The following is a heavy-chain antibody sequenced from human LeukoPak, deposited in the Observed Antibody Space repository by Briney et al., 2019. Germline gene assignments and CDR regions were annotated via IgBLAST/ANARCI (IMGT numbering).Heavy chain of an antibody. CDR2: MLYSGST. J-gene: IGHJ4*02. V-gene: IGHV4-59*08. D-gene: IGHD3-16*02. CDR3: ARSDIWGSYRFLDY. Sequence: SETLSLTCTVSGASISNYYWSWIRQSPGKGLEWIGYMLYSGSTNQNPSLRSRVTISVDTSRNQVSLKLSSVTAADTAVYYCARSDIWGSYRFLDYWGQGALVTVSS. CDR1: GASISNYY.